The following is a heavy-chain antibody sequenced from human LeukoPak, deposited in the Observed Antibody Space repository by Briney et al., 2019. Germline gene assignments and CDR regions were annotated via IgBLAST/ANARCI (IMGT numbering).Heavy chain of an antibody. CDR1: GYSFTRYA. CDR2: INAGNGNT. D-gene: IGHD3-16*01. CDR3: ARGEIVITFGSSRPGDAFNI. Sequence: ASVKVSCKAFGYSFTRYAMHWVRQAPGQRLEWMGWINAGNGNTKYSQKFQGRVTITRDTSASTVYMELSSLRSEDTAAYYCARGEIVITFGSSRPGDAFNIWGQGTMVTVSS. V-gene: IGHV1-3*01. J-gene: IGHJ3*02.